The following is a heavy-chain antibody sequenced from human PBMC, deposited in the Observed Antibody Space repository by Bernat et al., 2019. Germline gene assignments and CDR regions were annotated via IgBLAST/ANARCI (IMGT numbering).Heavy chain of an antibody. Sequence: QVQLQESGPGLVKPSQTLSLICTVSGGSISTGDYYWSGIRQHPGKGLEWIGYIYYSGNTYYNPSLKSRVTISVDTSKNQFSLKLSSVTAADTAVYFCARVEGAYVDFDIWGQGTMVTVSS. J-gene: IGHJ3*02. CDR1: GGSISTGDYY. V-gene: IGHV4-31*03. CDR3: ARVEGAYVDFDI. CDR2: IYYSGNT. D-gene: IGHD4-17*01.